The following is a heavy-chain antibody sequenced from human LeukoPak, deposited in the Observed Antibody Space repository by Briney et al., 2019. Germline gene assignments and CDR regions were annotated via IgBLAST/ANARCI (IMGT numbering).Heavy chain of an antibody. CDR2: INQDESDK. V-gene: IGHV3-7*01. CDR1: GFTFSSFW. J-gene: IGHJ3*02. D-gene: IGHD2-15*01. Sequence: GGSLRLSCVASGFTFSSFWMSWVRQAPGKGLEWVGWINQDESDKQYVDSVKGRFTISRDNAKNSIYLQMNSLRAEDTAVYYCARPPGRAFDIGGQGKMVTVSS. CDR3: ARPPGRAFDI.